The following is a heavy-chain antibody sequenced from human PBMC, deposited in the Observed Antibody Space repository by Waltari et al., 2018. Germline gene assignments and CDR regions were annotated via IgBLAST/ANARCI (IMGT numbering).Heavy chain of an antibody. CDR2: IVDAGST. CDR3: ARARDEETAMVYFDR. V-gene: IGHV3-66*02. Sequence: EVQLVESGGGLVHPGGSLRLSCAASGFTVSSNHMSWVRQGPGKGREWVSLIVDAGSTYYPDSGRCRFTISRDNSKNTVHRQMNSLRVEDTAIYYCARARDEETAMVYFDRWGQGTLVSVSS. J-gene: IGHJ4*02. D-gene: IGHD5-18*01. CDR1: GFTVSSNH.